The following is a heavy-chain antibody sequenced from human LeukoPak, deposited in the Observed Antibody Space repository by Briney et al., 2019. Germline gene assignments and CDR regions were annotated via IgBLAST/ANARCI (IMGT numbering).Heavy chain of an antibody. CDR1: GGSISSSNW. V-gene: IGHV4-4*02. CDR2: IYHSGST. J-gene: IGHJ4*02. D-gene: IGHD3-16*01. Sequence: PSETLSLTCAVSGGSISSSNWWSWVRQPPGKGLEWIWEIYHSGSTNYNPSLKSRVTISLDTSKNQFSLKLSSVTAADTAVYYCTRDELGGDYWGQGTLVTVSS. CDR3: TRDELGGDY.